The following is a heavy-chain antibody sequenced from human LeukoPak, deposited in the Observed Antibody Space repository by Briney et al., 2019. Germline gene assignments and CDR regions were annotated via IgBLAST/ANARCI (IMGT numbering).Heavy chain of an antibody. CDR2: ISAYNGNT. J-gene: IGHJ4*02. Sequence: GASVKVSCKASGYSFTSYGISWVRQAPGQGLEWMGWISAYNGNTNYAQKLLGRVNMTTDTSTSTAYMELRSLRSDDTAVYYCARDPTIYLQNPPPYFDFWGQGTLVTVSS. CDR1: GYSFTSYG. D-gene: IGHD3-9*01. CDR3: ARDPTIYLQNPPPYFDF. V-gene: IGHV1-18*01.